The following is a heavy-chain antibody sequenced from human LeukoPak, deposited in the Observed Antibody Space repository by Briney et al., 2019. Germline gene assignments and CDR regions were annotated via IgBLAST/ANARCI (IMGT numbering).Heavy chain of an antibody. V-gene: IGHV3-48*04. CDR1: GFTFSSSG. J-gene: IGHJ1*01. Sequence: GGSLRLSCAASGFTFSSSGMHWVRQAPGKGLEWVSYITNSGTTIYYADSVKGRFTISRDNAKNSLYLQMNSLRAEDTAVYYCARDGHYDILTGYFQDWGQGTLVTVSS. CDR2: ITNSGTTI. CDR3: ARDGHYDILTGYFQD. D-gene: IGHD3-9*01.